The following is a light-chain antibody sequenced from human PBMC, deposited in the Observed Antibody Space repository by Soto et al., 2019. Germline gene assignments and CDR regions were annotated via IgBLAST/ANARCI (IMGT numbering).Light chain of an antibody. CDR3: QQSNDWPRT. J-gene: IGKJ1*01. V-gene: IGKV3-15*01. CDR1: QSVSSN. Sequence: VMTQSPATLSLSPGDSATLSCKASQSVSSNLAWYHQKTGQAPRILIYGASTRATGIPDRLSGSGSGTEFNLTISRLQSEDFAVYYCQQSNDWPRTCGQGTKVEIK. CDR2: GAS.